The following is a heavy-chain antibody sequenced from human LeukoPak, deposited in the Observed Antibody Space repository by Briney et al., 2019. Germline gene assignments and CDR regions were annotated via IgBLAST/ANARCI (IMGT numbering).Heavy chain of an antibody. CDR1: GYTFTGYY. CDR3: ARVGGPHYSNYVSRDAFDI. J-gene: IGHJ3*02. V-gene: IGHV1-2*02. D-gene: IGHD4-11*01. CDR2: INPNSGGT. Sequence: ASVKVSCKASGYTFTGYYMHWVRQAPGQGLEWMGWINPNSGGTNYAQKFQGRVTMTRDTSISTAYMELSRLRSDDTAVYYCARVGGPHYSNYVSRDAFDIWGQGTMVTVSS.